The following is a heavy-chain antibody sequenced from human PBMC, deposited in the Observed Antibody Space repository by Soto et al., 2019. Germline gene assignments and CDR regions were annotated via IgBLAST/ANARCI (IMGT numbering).Heavy chain of an antibody. Sequence: ASVKVSCQASGSTFTSYYMHWVRQAPGQGLEWMGIINPSGGSTSYAQKFQGRVTMTRDTPTSTVYMELSSLRSEDTAVYYCARAVICSGGSCYVAFDPWGQGTLVTVSS. V-gene: IGHV1-46*01. CDR2: INPSGGST. J-gene: IGHJ5*02. CDR1: GSTFTSYY. D-gene: IGHD2-15*01. CDR3: ARAVICSGGSCYVAFDP.